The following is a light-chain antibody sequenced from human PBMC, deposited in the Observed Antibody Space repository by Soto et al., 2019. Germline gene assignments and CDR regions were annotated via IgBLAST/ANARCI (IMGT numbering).Light chain of an antibody. CDR1: QSISTY. J-gene: IGKJ5*01. Sequence: DVQMTQSPSSLSASVGDRVTITCRASQSISTYLNWYQQKPGKAPKLLIYTASNLQSGVPSRFSGGGSGTDFTLAIRNLQPEDFATYYCQQANSFPLTFGQGTRLEI. V-gene: IGKV1-39*01. CDR3: QQANSFPLT. CDR2: TAS.